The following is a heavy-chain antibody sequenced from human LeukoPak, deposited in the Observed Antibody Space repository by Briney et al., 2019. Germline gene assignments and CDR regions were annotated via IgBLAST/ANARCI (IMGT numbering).Heavy chain of an antibody. CDR2: ISSNGGST. J-gene: IGHJ4*02. Sequence: PGGSLRLSCAASGFTFSSYAMHWVRRAPGKGLEYVSAISSNGGSTYYANSVKGRFTISRDNSKNTLYLQMNSLRAEDTAVYYCAKLGLVVVAATYFDYWGQGTLVTVSS. CDR3: AKLGLVVVAATYFDY. V-gene: IGHV3-64*01. CDR1: GFTFSSYA. D-gene: IGHD2-15*01.